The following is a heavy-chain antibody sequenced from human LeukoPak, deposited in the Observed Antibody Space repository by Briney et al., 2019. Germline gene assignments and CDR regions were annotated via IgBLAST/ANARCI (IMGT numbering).Heavy chain of an antibody. CDR1: GYTFTGYY. Sequence: GASVKVSCKASGYTFTGYYMHWVRQAPGQGLEWMGWINPNSGGTNYGQKFQGRVTMTRDTSISTAYMELSRLRSDDTAVYYCARDYTYSSSWYNWFDPWGQGTLVTVSS. J-gene: IGHJ5*02. CDR2: INPNSGGT. D-gene: IGHD6-13*01. CDR3: ARDYTYSSSWYNWFDP. V-gene: IGHV1-2*02.